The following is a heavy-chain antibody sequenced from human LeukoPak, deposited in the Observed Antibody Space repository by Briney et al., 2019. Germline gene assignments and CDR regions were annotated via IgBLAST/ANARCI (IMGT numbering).Heavy chain of an antibody. J-gene: IGHJ4*02. Sequence: GASVKVSCKASGYTFTGYYMHWVRQAPGQGLEWMGWINPNSGGTNYAQKFQGRVTMTRDTSISTAYMELSRLRSDDTAVYYCNAARSSTSCGDYWGQGTLVTVSS. V-gene: IGHV1-2*02. CDR3: NAARSSTSCGDY. CDR2: INPNSGGT. CDR1: GYTFTGYY. D-gene: IGHD2-2*01.